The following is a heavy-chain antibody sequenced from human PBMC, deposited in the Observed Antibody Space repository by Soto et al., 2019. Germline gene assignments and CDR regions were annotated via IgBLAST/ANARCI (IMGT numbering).Heavy chain of an antibody. CDR2: IIPIFGTA. V-gene: IGHV1-69*06. CDR1: GCTFSSYA. D-gene: IGHD4-17*01. Sequence: ASVKVSCKASGCTFSSYAISWVRQAPGQGLEWMGGIIPIFGTANYAQKFQGRVTITADKSTSTAYMELSSLRSEDTAVYYCARPSAATTSTGWYFDYWGQGTLVTVSS. J-gene: IGHJ4*02. CDR3: ARPSAATTSTGWYFDY.